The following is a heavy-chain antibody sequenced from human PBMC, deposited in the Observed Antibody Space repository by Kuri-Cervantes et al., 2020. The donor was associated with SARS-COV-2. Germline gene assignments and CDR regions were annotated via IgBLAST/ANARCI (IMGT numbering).Heavy chain of an antibody. J-gene: IGHJ4*02. CDR1: GGSISSSSYY. D-gene: IGHD2-15*01. CDR2: IYYSGST. CDR3: ARERSTLLSFDY. V-gene: IGHV4-39*02. Sequence: SETLSLTCTVSGGSISSSSYYWGWIRQPPGKGLEWIGSIYYSGSTYYNPSLKSRVTISVDTSKNQFSLKLSSVTAADTAVYYCARERSTLLSFDYWGQGTLVTDSS.